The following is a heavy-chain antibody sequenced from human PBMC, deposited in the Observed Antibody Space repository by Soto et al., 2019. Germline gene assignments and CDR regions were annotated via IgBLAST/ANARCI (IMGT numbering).Heavy chain of an antibody. J-gene: IGHJ6*02. V-gene: IGHV3-30-3*01. CDR1: GFTFNYHA. Sequence: QVQLVESGGGVVQAGRSLRLSCAASGFTFNYHALNWVRQAPGKGLEWVAVISYDGDNKYIAESVKGRFTISRDNSKNTVSLQMNSLRTEDTAMYFCARGTTTSAFSAMDVWGQGTTVTVSS. D-gene: IGHD1-1*01. CDR2: ISYDGDNK. CDR3: ARGTTTSAFSAMDV.